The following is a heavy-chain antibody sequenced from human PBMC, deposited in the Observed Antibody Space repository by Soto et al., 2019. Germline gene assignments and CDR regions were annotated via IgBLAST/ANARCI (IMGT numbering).Heavy chain of an antibody. CDR1: GYTFNSYG. CDR3: ARSSGTSYIWFDP. J-gene: IGHJ5*02. D-gene: IGHD1-26*01. CDR2: ISAYDGDT. Sequence: QVQLVQSGAEVKKPGASVKVSCKASGYTFNSYGISWLRQAPGQGLEWMGWISAYDGDTKYAQKLQGRVTATTDTSTSTANMEVRSLRSADPAVYYCARSSGTSYIWFDPWGQGTLVTVSS. V-gene: IGHV1-18*01.